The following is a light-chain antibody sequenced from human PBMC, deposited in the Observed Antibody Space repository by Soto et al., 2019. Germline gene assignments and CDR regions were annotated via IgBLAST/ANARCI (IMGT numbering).Light chain of an antibody. Sequence: IVLAHSPGTLFLSRGERATLSCSARDRLSSVYLACYQQRPGQPPRHLIYGASNRATGIPDRLGGSGSGTDFALIINRLEPADFAVYYCQQRSNWITFGQGTRLEIK. J-gene: IGKJ5*01. CDR3: QQRSNWIT. CDR2: GAS. CDR1: DRLSSVY. V-gene: IGKV3D-20*02.